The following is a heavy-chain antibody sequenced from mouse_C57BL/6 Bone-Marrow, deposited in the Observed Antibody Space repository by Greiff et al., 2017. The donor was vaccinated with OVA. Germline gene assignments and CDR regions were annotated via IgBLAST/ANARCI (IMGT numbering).Heavy chain of an antibody. Sequence: QVQLQQSGPELVQPGASVKISCKASGYAFSSSWMNWVKQRPGKGLEWIGRIYPGDGDTTYNGKFTGKATLTEDKSSSTAYRQLSSLTAEDSAVYFCARNDYNFDYWGQGTTRTVSS. CDR1: GYAFSSSW. D-gene: IGHD2-4*01. V-gene: IGHV1-82*01. J-gene: IGHJ2*01. CDR2: IYPGDGDT. CDR3: ARNDYNFDY.